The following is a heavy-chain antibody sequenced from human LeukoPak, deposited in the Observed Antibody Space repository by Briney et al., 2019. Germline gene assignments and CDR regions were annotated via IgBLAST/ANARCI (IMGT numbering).Heavy chain of an antibody. J-gene: IGHJ6*03. CDR2: INPNSAGT. V-gene: IGHV1-2*02. Sequence: GASVKVSCKSSGYTFTGYYMHWVRHAPGQGLEWMGWINPNSAGTNYTQKFQGRVTMTRDTSISTAYMELSRLRSDDTAVYYCARDWTWIQLWFLRSENYYYYMDVWGKGTTVTVSS. CDR1: GYTFTGYY. CDR3: ARDWTWIQLWFLRSENYYYYMDV. D-gene: IGHD5-18*01.